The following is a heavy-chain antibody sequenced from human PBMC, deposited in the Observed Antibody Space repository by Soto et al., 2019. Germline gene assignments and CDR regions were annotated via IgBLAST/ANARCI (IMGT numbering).Heavy chain of an antibody. CDR2: ITSTSSAI. D-gene: IGHD2-2*02. CDR1: GFPFSFYS. V-gene: IGHV3-48*02. Sequence: PGGSLRLSCAASGFPFSFYSMNWVRQAPGKGLEWISYITSTSSAINYADSVRGRFTISRDNAMRSLFLHMNSLRDEDTAVYYCTRDGKRAVYPHGPYYFDYWGQG. CDR3: TRDGKRAVYPHGPYYFDY. J-gene: IGHJ4*02.